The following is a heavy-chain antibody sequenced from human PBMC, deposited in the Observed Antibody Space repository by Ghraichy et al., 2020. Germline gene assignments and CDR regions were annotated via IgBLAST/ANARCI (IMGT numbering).Heavy chain of an antibody. J-gene: IGHJ4*02. V-gene: IGHV3-23*01. D-gene: IGHD2-21*01. Sequence: LSLTCAASGFTFSSYAMSWVRQAPGKGLEWVSAISGSGGSTYNADSVKGRFTISRDNSKNTLYLQMNSLRAEDTAVYYCAKGRQRGEFDYWGQGTLVTVSS. CDR3: AKGRQRGEFDY. CDR2: ISGSGGST. CDR1: GFTFSSYA.